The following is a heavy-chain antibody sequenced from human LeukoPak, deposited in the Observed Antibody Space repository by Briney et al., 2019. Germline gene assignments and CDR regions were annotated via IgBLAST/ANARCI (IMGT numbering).Heavy chain of an antibody. D-gene: IGHD6-13*01. V-gene: IGHV3-11*06. Sequence: GGSLRLSCAASGFTFSDYYMSWVRQAPGKGLEWVSYISSSIYTNYADSVKGRFTISRDNAKNSLYLQMNSLRAEDTAVYYCARDLQQQPGKGCYFDYWGQGTLVTVSS. J-gene: IGHJ4*02. CDR3: ARDLQQQPGKGCYFDY. CDR1: GFTFSDYY. CDR2: ISSSIYT.